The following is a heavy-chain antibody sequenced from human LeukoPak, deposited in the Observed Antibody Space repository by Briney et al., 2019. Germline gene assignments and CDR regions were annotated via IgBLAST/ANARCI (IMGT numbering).Heavy chain of an antibody. CDR3: ARAVDTAMVFDYYYYYYMDV. D-gene: IGHD5-18*01. Sequence: SETLSLTCTVSGGSISSSSYYWGWIRQPPGKGLEWIGSIYYSGSTYYNPSLKSRVTISVDTSKNQFSLKLSSVTAADTAVYYCARAVDTAMVFDYYYYYYMDVWGKGTTVTVSS. CDR1: GGSISSSSYY. V-gene: IGHV4-39*01. CDR2: IYYSGST. J-gene: IGHJ6*03.